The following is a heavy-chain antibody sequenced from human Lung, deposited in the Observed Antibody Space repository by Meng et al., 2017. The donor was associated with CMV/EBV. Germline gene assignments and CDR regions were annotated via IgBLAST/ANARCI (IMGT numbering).Heavy chain of an antibody. CDR2: ITGSGDST. V-gene: IGHV3-23*01. Sequence: SCVASGFTFSDFAMTWVRQAPGKGLEWVSTITGSGDSTYLADSVKGRFTISRVNSKNTLYLQMSSLRADDTAIYYCAKDLAKTKRGFRYVLDWFDPWGQGTLVTVSS. CDR1: GFTFSDFA. CDR3: AKDLAKTKRGFRYVLDWFDP. D-gene: IGHD5-12*01. J-gene: IGHJ5*02.